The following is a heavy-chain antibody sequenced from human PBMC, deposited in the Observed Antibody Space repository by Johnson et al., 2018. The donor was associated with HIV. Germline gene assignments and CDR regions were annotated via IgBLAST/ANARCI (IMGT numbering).Heavy chain of an antibody. V-gene: IGHV3-9*01. CDR2: ISWNSGSI. J-gene: IGHJ3*02. CDR1: GFTFDDYA. Sequence: VQLVESGGGLVQPGRSLRLSCAASGFTFDDYAMHWVRQAPGKGLEWVSGISWNSGSIGYADSVKGRFTISRDNAKNSLYLQMNSLRAEDTALYYCARKQWLTKISSDAFDIWGQGTMVTVSS. CDR3: ARKQWLTKISSDAFDI. D-gene: IGHD6-19*01.